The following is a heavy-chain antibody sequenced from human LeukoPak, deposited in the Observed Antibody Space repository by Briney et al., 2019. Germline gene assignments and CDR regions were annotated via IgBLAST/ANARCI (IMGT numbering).Heavy chain of an antibody. CDR3: AKVLGGYDYYYYYGMDV. CDR1: GFTFSTYW. J-gene: IGHJ6*02. V-gene: IGHV3-7*03. D-gene: IGHD5-12*01. Sequence: GGSLRLSCAASGFTFSTYWMSWVRQAPGKGLEWVANIKQDGSEKYYVDSVKGRFTISRDNAKNSLYLQMNSLRAEDTAVYYCAKVLGGYDYYYYYGMDVWGQGTTVTVSS. CDR2: IKQDGSEK.